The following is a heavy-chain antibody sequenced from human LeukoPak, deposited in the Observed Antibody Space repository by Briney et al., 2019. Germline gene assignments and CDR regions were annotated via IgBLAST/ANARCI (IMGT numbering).Heavy chain of an antibody. J-gene: IGHJ4*02. D-gene: IGHD6-13*01. CDR1: GFTFTSYV. CDR2: INAGNGNT. CDR3: ARDLGNIWQQLGGFDY. Sequence: SCAASGFTFTSYVMHWVRQAPGQRLEWMGWINAGNGNTKYSQKFQGRVTITRDASASTAYMELSSLRSEDTAVYYCARDLGNIWQQLGGFDYWGQGTLVTVSS. V-gene: IGHV1-3*01.